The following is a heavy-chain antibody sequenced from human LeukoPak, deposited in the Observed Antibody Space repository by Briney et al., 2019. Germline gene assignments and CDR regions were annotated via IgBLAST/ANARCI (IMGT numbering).Heavy chain of an antibody. CDR1: GGSISSNSYY. Sequence: SETLSLTCAVSGGSISSNSYYWGWIRQPPGKGLEWIGSIYYSGSTYYNPSLKSRVTISVDTSKNQFSLKLSSVTAADTAVYYCARHSGTFYYYYYMDVWGKGTSVTVPS. CDR3: ARHSGTFYYYYYMDV. J-gene: IGHJ6*03. D-gene: IGHD1-26*01. V-gene: IGHV4-39*01. CDR2: IYYSGST.